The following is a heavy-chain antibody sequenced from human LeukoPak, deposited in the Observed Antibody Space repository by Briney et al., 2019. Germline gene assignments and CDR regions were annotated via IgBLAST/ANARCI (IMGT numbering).Heavy chain of an antibody. D-gene: IGHD2-2*01. CDR3: AKASYCSSTSCYEAYYYYYMDV. V-gene: IGHV3-23*01. J-gene: IGHJ6*03. Sequence: AISGSGGSTYYADSVEGRFTISRDNSKNTLNLQMNSLRAEDTAVYYCAKASYCSSTSCYEAYYYYYMDVWGKGTTVTISS. CDR2: ISGSGGST.